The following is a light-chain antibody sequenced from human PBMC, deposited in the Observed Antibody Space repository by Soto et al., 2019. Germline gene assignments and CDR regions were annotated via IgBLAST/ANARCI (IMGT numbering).Light chain of an antibody. J-gene: IGKJ3*01. CDR3: MQALLGRLT. V-gene: IGKV2-28*01. CDR2: LGS. CDR1: QSLLHSNGYNY. Sequence: DIVMTQSPLSLPVTPGEPASISCRSSQSLLHSNGYNYLDWYLQKPGQSPQLLIYLGSNRASGVPDRFSGSGSGTDFTLKISRVEAEDVGVYYCMQALLGRLTFGPGTKVDIK.